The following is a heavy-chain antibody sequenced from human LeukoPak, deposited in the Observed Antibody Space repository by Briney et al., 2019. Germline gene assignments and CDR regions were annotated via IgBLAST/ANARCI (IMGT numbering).Heavy chain of an antibody. CDR2: ISGSGGST. D-gene: IGHD3-22*01. CDR1: GFTFSTYA. Sequence: GGSLRLSCAASGFTFSTYAMSWVRQAPGKGLVWVPAISGSGGSTYYADSVKGRFTISRDNSKNTVYLQMNGLRAEDTAVYYCARRTYDSSGYDDWGQGTLVTVSS. J-gene: IGHJ4*02. CDR3: ARRTYDSSGYDD. V-gene: IGHV3-23*01.